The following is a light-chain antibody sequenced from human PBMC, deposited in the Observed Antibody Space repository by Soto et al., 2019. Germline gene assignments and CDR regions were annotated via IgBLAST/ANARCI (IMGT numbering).Light chain of an antibody. CDR3: QQTFTTPHT. Sequence: DIQMTQSPLSLSASVGDRVAITCRSSLSINTYLNWIQQKPWKAPKVLIYGASSLQNGVPSRFSGSGYGTIFPLTSRSLQPEDSATYYCQQTFTTPHTFGRGTHLQIK. J-gene: IGKJ2*01. CDR1: LSINTY. V-gene: IGKV1-39*01. CDR2: GAS.